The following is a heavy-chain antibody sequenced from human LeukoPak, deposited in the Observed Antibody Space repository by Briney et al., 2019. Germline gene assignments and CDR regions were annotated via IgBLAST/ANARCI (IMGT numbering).Heavy chain of an antibody. J-gene: IGHJ4*02. CDR1: GGSISSYY. CDR2: IYISGST. V-gene: IGHV4-4*07. Sequence: SETLSLTCTVSGGSISSYYWSWIRQPTGKGLEWIGRIYISGSTNYNPSLKSRVTMSVDTSKNQFSLKLSSVTAADTAVYYCARDYYTSGKFDYWGQGTLVTVSS. CDR3: ARDYYTSGKFDY. D-gene: IGHD3-10*01.